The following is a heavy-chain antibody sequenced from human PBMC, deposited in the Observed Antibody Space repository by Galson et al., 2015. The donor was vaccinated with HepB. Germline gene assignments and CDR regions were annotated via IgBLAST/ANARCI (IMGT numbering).Heavy chain of an antibody. CDR3: RGWLRKHAMDV. Sequence: SLRLSCAASGFNLSTYSMHWVRQAPVKGLEWVSHISSSSSTTYYADSVKGRCTVSRDNAKNSLYLVMNSLRAEDTALYYCRGWLRKHAMDVWGQGTTVIVSS. CDR1: GFNLSTYS. D-gene: IGHD5-24*01. CDR2: ISSSSSTT. V-gene: IGHV3-48*01. J-gene: IGHJ6*02.